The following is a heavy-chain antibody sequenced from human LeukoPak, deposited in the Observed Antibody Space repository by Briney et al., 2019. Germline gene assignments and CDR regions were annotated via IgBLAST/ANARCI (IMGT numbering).Heavy chain of an antibody. CDR1: GDSVSSNSAA. CDR2: TYYRSKRYN. CDR3: ARAETAYDSSGYYNH. Sequence: SQTLSLTCAISGDSVSSNSAAWNWIRQSPSRGLEWLGRTYYRSKRYNDYAVSVKSRITINPDTSKNQFSLQLNSVTPEDTAMYFCARAETAYDSSGYYNHWGQGTLVTVSS. V-gene: IGHV6-1*01. J-gene: IGHJ5*02. D-gene: IGHD3-22*01.